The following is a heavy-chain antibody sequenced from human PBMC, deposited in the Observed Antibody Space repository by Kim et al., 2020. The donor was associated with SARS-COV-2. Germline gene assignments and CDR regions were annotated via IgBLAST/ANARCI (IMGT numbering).Heavy chain of an antibody. CDR1: GASISSSSC. D-gene: IGHD3-22*01. CDR2: VDHSGTT. V-gene: IGHV4-4*02. J-gene: IGHJ5*02. Sequence: SETLSLTCVVSGASISSSSCWSWVRQPPGKGLEWIGEVDHSGTTSYNVSLKSRVTISVDKSKNQFSLRINSVSAADTAVYYCARGVSSAWTLRAWFDP. CDR3: ARGVSSAWTLRAWFDP.